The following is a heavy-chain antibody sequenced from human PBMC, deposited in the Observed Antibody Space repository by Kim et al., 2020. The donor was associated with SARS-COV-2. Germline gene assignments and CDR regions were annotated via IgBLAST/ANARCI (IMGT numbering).Heavy chain of an antibody. J-gene: IGHJ6*02. CDR3: TRHEVSYYYDSSGYQRVFYYYYGMDV. CDR2: IRSKANSYAT. D-gene: IGHD3-22*01. V-gene: IGHV3-73*01. Sequence: GGSLRLSCAASGFTFSGSAMHWVRQASGKGLEWVGRIRSKANSYATAYAASVKGRFTISRDDSKNTAYLQMNSLKTEDTAVYYCTRHEVSYYYDSSGYQRVFYYYYGMDVWGQGTTVTVSS. CDR1: GFTFSGSA.